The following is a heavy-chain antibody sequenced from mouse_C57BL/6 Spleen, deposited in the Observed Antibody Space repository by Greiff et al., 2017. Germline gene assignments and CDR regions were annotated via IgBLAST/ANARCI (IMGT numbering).Heavy chain of an antibody. V-gene: IGHV1-7*01. CDR1: GYTFTSYW. D-gene: IGHD1-1*01. Sequence: QVQLKQSGAELAKPGASVKLSCKASGYTFTSYWMHWVKQRPGQGLEWIGYINPSSGYTKYNQKFKDKATLTADKSSSTAYMQLSSLTYEDSAVYYGARLDTTVDWYFDVWGTGTTVTVSS. CDR3: ARLDTTVDWYFDV. CDR2: INPSSGYT. J-gene: IGHJ1*03.